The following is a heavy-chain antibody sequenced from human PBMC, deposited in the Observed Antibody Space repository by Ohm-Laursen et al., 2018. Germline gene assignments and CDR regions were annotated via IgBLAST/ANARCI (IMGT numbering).Heavy chain of an antibody. J-gene: IGHJ6*02. CDR3: ARPIPYDSSGYYYGASYGMDV. Sequence: GASVKVSCKASGYTFTSYDINWVRQATGQGLEWMGWMNPNSGNTGYAQKFQGRVTMTRNTSISTAYMELSSLRSEDTAVYYCARPIPYDSSGYYYGASYGMDVWGQGTTVTVSS. V-gene: IGHV1-8*01. CDR1: GYTFTSYD. CDR2: MNPNSGNT. D-gene: IGHD3-22*01.